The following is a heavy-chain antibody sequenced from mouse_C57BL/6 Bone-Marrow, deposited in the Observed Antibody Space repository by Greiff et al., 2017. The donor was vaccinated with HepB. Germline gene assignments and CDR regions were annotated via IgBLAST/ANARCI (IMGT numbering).Heavy chain of an antibody. J-gene: IGHJ3*01. CDR2: IDPSDSYT. Sequence: QVQLQQPGAELVMPGASVKLSCKASGYTFTSYWMHWVKQRPGQGLGWIGEIDPSDSYTNYNQKFKGKSTLTVDKSSSTAYMQLSSLTSEDSAVYYCARRGYRAWFAYWGQGTLVTVSA. V-gene: IGHV1-69*01. CDR1: GYTFTSYW. D-gene: IGHD3-1*01. CDR3: ARRGYRAWFAY.